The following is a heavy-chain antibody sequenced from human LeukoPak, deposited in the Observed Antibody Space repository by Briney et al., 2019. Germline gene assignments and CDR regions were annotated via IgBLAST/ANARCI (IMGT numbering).Heavy chain of an antibody. CDR3: AKGGVRWLNAPNYFDY. Sequence: PGGSLRLSCAASGIILSSYWMSWVRQAPGKGLEWVANIKQDGSEKWYVDSVKGRFTISRDNAKNSLYLQMNSLRAEDTAVYYCAKGGVRWLNAPNYFDYWGQGTLVTVSS. V-gene: IGHV3-7*01. D-gene: IGHD5-24*01. CDR1: GIILSSYW. CDR2: IKQDGSEK. J-gene: IGHJ4*02.